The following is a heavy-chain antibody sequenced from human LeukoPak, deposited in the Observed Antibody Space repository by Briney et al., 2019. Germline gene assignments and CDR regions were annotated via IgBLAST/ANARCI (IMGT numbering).Heavy chain of an antibody. Sequence: PGGPLRLSCAASGFTFSSYRMHWVRHAPGKGLVWVSRINSDGSSTSYADSVKGRFTISRDNAKNTLYLQMNSLRAEDTAVYYCARVGRDTRVDYFDYWGQGTLVTVSS. V-gene: IGHV3-74*01. CDR1: GFTFSSYR. D-gene: IGHD5-18*01. CDR2: INSDGSST. CDR3: ARVGRDTRVDYFDY. J-gene: IGHJ4*02.